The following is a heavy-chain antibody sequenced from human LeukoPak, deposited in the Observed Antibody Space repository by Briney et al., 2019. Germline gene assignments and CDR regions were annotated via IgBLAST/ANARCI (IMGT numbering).Heavy chain of an antibody. V-gene: IGHV3-74*01. CDR3: ARDLGQYYDTSDNWFDP. CDR2: INSDGINT. Sequence: GGSLRLSCAASGFTFSNYWMHWARQAPGKGLVWVSRINSDGINTSYADSVKGRFTISRDNAKNTLNLQMNSLRAEDTAVYYCARDLGQYYDTSDNWFDPWGQETLVTVSS. J-gene: IGHJ5*02. CDR1: GFTFSNYW. D-gene: IGHD3-22*01.